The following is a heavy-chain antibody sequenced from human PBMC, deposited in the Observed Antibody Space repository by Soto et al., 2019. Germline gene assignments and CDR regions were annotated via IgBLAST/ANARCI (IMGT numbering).Heavy chain of an antibody. V-gene: IGHV1-2*04. J-gene: IGHJ5*02. Sequence: QVQLVQSGAEVKKPGASVKVSCKASGYTFTGYYMHWVRQAPGQGLEWMGWINPNSGGTNYAQKFQGWVXXTXDXXISTAYMERSRLRSDDTAVYYCARAGRYTHQWFDPWGQGTLVTVSS. CDR2: INPNSGGT. D-gene: IGHD2-2*02. CDR1: GYTFTGYY. CDR3: ARAGRYTHQWFDP.